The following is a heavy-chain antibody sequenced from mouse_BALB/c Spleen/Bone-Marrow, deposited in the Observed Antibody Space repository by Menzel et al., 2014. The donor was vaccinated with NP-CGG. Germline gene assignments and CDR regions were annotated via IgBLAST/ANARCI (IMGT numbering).Heavy chain of an antibody. D-gene: IGHD3-1*01. V-gene: IGHV1-5*01. CDR3: TTLARTNFDY. CDR2: IYPGNSDT. Sequence: VQLQQSGAELARPGAAVKMSCKASGYTFSNYWMHWVKQRPGQGLEWIGTIYPGNSDTTYNQKFKGKAKLTAVTSTSTAYMDLSSLTNEDSAVYYCTTLARTNFDYWGQGTTLTVSS. J-gene: IGHJ2*01. CDR1: GYTFSNYW.